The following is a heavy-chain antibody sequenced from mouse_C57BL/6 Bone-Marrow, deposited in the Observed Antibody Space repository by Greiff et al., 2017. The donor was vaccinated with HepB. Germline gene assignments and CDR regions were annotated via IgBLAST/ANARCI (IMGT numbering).Heavy chain of an antibody. Sequence: VQLKQPGAELVKPGASVKLSCKASGYTFTSYWMQWVKQRPGQGLEWIGEIDPSDSYTNYNQKFKGKATLTVDTSSSTAYMQLSSLTSEDSAVYYCAREGLIRWYFDVWGTGTTVTVSS. V-gene: IGHV1-50*01. CDR1: GYTFTSYW. CDR2: IDPSDSYT. D-gene: IGHD1-1*01. CDR3: AREGLIRWYFDV. J-gene: IGHJ1*03.